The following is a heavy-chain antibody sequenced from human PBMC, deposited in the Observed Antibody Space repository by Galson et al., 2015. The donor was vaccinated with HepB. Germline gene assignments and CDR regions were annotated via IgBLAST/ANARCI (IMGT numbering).Heavy chain of an antibody. J-gene: IGHJ4*02. CDR1: GFNFNSYS. D-gene: IGHD3-3*01. Sequence: SLRLSCAASGFNFNSYSMHWVRQAPGKGLEWVALITYDGSNKYYADSVKGRFTISRDNSKNTMYLQMNSLRAQDTAVYYCARVFWNPYYTTTNAFDRWGQGTLVTVSS. CDR3: ARVFWNPYYTTTNAFDR. V-gene: IGHV3-30-3*01. CDR2: ITYDGSNK.